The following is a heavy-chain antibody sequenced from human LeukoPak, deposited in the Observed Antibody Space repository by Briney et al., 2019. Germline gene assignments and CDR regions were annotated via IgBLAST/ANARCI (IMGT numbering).Heavy chain of an antibody. Sequence: ASVKVSCKASGGTLGSCGFSWVRQAPGQGLEWMGWISAHKGDTNYAQKFRGRVTMTTDTSTSTAYMELRSLTSDDTAVYFCARSPYGDIDYWGQGTPVTVSS. CDR2: ISAHKGDT. J-gene: IGHJ4*02. CDR1: GGTLGSCG. V-gene: IGHV1-18*01. CDR3: ARSPYGDIDY. D-gene: IGHD4-17*01.